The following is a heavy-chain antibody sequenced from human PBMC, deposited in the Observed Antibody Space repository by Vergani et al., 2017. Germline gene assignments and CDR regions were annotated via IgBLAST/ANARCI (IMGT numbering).Heavy chain of an antibody. CDR3: ASDQYYGSGSFDY. CDR1: GFTFSSYS. D-gene: IGHD3-10*01. Sequence: EVQLVESGGGLVQPGGSLRLSCAASGFTFSSYSMNWVRRAPGKGLEWVSYISSSSSTIYYADPVKGRFTISRDNAKNSLYLQMNSLRAEDTAVYYCASDQYYGSGSFDYWGQGTLVTVSS. CDR2: ISSSSSTI. V-gene: IGHV3-48*04. J-gene: IGHJ4*02.